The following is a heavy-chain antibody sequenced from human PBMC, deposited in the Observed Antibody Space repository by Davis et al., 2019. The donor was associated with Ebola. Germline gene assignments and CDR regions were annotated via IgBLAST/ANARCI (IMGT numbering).Heavy chain of an antibody. J-gene: IGHJ4*02. D-gene: IGHD3-3*01. Sequence: GESLKISCVASGFSFRNYAMHWVRQAPGRGLEWVALISPNDNKDYYADSVKGRFTISRDISKSTLFMEMNSLTADDTAVYYCARAVFHEVLDYWGQGTPVTVSP. CDR1: GFSFRNYA. CDR2: ISPNDNKD. V-gene: IGHV3-30-3*01. CDR3: ARAVFHEVLDY.